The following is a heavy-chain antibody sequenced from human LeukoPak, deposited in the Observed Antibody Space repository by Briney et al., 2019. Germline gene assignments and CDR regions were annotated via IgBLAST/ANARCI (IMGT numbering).Heavy chain of an antibody. J-gene: IGHJ4*02. CDR3: ARDDYSSYFDY. Sequence: ASVKVSCKASGYSFTGYYMHWVRQAPGQGLEWMGWINPNSGGTKYAQKFQGRVTMTRDTSISTSYMELRSLRSDDTAVYYCARDDYSSYFDYWGQGTLVTVSS. V-gene: IGHV1-2*02. D-gene: IGHD4-11*01. CDR2: INPNSGGT. CDR1: GYSFTGYY.